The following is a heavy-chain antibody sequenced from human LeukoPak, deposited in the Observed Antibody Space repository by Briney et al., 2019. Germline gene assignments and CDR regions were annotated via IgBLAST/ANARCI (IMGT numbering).Heavy chain of an antibody. V-gene: IGHV3-48*03. J-gene: IGHJ6*03. Sequence: QSGGSLRLSCAASGYTFSSYEMNWVRQAPGKGLEWVSYISSSGSTIYYADSVKGRFTISRDNAKNSLYLQMNSLRAEDTAVYYCANTRPARGYMDVWGKGTTVTVSS. CDR3: ANTRPARGYMDV. CDR2: ISSSGSTI. CDR1: GYTFSSYE. D-gene: IGHD1-14*01.